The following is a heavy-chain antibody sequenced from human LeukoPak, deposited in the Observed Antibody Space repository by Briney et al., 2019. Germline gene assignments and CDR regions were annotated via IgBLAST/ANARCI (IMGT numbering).Heavy chain of an antibody. D-gene: IGHD3-9*01. CDR3: ARGARYFDWARGYYYYYGMDV. V-gene: IGHV4-34*01. Sequence: SETLSLTCAVYGGSFSGYYWSWIRQPPGKGLEWIGEINHSGSTNYNPSLKSRVTISVDTSKNQFSLKLSSVTAADTAVYYCARGARYFDWARGYYYYYGMDVWGQGTTVTVSS. CDR1: GGSFSGYY. CDR2: INHSGST. J-gene: IGHJ6*02.